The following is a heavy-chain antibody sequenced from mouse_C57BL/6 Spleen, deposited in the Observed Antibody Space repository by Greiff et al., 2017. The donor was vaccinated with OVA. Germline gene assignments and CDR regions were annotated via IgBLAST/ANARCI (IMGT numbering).Heavy chain of an antibody. CDR3: ARERDSSGFFAY. V-gene: IGHV1-55*01. Sequence: QVHVKQPGAELVKPGASVKMSCKASGYTFTSYWITWVKQRPGQGLEWIGDIYPGSGSTNYNEKFKSKATLTVDTSSSTAYMQLSSLTSEDSAVYYCARERDSSGFFAYWGQGTLVTVSA. CDR2: IYPGSGST. J-gene: IGHJ3*01. D-gene: IGHD3-2*02. CDR1: GYTFTSYW.